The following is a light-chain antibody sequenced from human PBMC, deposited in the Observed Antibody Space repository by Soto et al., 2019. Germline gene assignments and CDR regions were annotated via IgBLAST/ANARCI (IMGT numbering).Light chain of an antibody. CDR2: GDN. Sequence: QSVLTQPPSVSGAPGQRVTISCIGTSSNIGAGHDVHWYQQLPGAGPKLLIYGDNNRPSGVPDRFSASKSGTSASLAITGLHSEDEADYYCHSYDSSLSQVILGGGTKVTVL. V-gene: IGLV1-40*01. J-gene: IGLJ2*01. CDR1: SSNIGAGHD. CDR3: HSYDSSLSQVI.